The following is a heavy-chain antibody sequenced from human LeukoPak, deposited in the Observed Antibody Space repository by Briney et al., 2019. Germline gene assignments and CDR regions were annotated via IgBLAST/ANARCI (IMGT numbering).Heavy chain of an antibody. D-gene: IGHD6-13*01. CDR3: AKVLIEQQLVLGLDY. Sequence: GGPLRLSCAASGFTFSSYAMSWVRQAPGKGLEWVSAISGSGGSTYYADSVKGRFTISRDNSKNTLYLQMNSLRAEDTAVYYCAKVLIEQQLVLGLDYWGQGTLVTVSS. V-gene: IGHV3-23*01. J-gene: IGHJ4*02. CDR2: ISGSGGST. CDR1: GFTFSSYA.